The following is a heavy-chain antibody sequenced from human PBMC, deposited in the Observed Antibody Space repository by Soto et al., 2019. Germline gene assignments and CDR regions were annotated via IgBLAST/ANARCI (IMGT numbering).Heavy chain of an antibody. CDR2: ISGYNGNT. CDR1: GYTFSNYG. J-gene: IGHJ6*02. V-gene: IGHV1-18*01. Sequence: QVQLVQSGAEVKKPGASVKVSCKASGYTFSNYGISWVRQGPGQGLEWMGWISGYNGNTHYEEKVQDRIKMTTDTSTSTTYMELRSLRSDYNAVYFWAREPGFGFGYSYAFAMDVWGQGTTVTVSS. D-gene: IGHD5-18*01. CDR3: AREPGFGFGYSYAFAMDV.